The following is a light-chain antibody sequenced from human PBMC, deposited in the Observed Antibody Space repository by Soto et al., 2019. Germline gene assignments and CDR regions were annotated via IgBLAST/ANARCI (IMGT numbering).Light chain of an antibody. Sequence: TLSVSPGERATLSFWASYTVGSNLAWYQQKPGQGPRLLIYDTSTRATGVPARFSGSGSGTEFTLTISNLQSEDSAVYHCHQYSNTFRTFGQGTKVDIK. J-gene: IGKJ1*01. CDR3: HQYSNTFRT. V-gene: IGKV3-15*01. CDR1: YTVGSN. CDR2: DTS.